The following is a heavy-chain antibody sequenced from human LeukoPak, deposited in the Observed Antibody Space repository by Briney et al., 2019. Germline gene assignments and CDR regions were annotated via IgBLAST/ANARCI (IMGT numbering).Heavy chain of an antibody. CDR3: ARERGITMIVMGGNYWYFDL. Sequence: ASVKVSCKASGGTFSSYSISWVRQAPGQGLEWMGGIIPIFGTANYAQKFQGRVTITADKSTSTAYMELSSLRSEDTAVYYCARERGITMIVMGGNYWYFDLWGRGTLVTVSS. D-gene: IGHD3-22*01. CDR2: IIPIFGTA. V-gene: IGHV1-69*06. J-gene: IGHJ2*01. CDR1: GGTFSSYS.